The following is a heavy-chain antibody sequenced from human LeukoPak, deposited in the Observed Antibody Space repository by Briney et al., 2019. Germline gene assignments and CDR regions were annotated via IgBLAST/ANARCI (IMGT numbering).Heavy chain of an antibody. CDR1: GFTFSSYD. Sequence: GGSLRLSCAASGFTFSSYDMTWVRQAPGRGLEWVSSIRPSGDNTYYGDSVKGRFTISRDNSKNTVYLQMNNMRVDDTAVYYCAKQYSSDWNGLAEYFQHWGQGTLLTVSS. D-gene: IGHD6-19*01. J-gene: IGHJ1*01. V-gene: IGHV3-23*01. CDR3: AKQYSSDWNGLAEYFQH. CDR2: IRPSGDNT.